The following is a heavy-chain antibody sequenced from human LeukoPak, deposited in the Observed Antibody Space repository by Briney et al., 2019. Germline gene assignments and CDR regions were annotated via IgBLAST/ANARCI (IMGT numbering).Heavy chain of an antibody. CDR3: ARGASPKGAFFFDY. D-gene: IGHD3-16*01. Sequence: SETLSLTCSVSGVSITSGSYYWGWIRQSAGKGLEWIGRVHSSGDIYHNAAFRSRAAVSGDASTNQFSLQLNFVTAADTAVYFFARGASPKGAFFFDYWGQGALITVSS. V-gene: IGHV4-61*02. CDR2: VHSSGDI. J-gene: IGHJ4*02. CDR1: GVSITSGSYY.